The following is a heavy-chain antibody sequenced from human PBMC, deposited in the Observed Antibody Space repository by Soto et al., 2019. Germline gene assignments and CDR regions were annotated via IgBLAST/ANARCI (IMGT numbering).Heavy chain of an antibody. V-gene: IGHV4-39*01. D-gene: IGHD2-2*01. J-gene: IGHJ5*02. Sequence: SQTLSLTCTVSGGSISSISYYWVWIRQPPGKGLEWIGSIYYSGSTYYNPSLKSRVTISVDTSKNQFSLKLSSVTAADTAVYYCARLNIVVVPAARVGNWFDPWGQGTLVTVSS. CDR3: ARLNIVVVPAARVGNWFDP. CDR1: GGSISSISYY. CDR2: IYYSGST.